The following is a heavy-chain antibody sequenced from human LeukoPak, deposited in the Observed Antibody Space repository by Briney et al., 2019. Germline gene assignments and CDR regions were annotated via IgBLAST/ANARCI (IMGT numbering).Heavy chain of an antibody. Sequence: ASVKVSCKASGYTFTSYYMHWVRQAPGQGLEWMGIINPSGGSTSYAQKFQGRVTMTRDTSTSTVYMELSSLRSEDTAVYYCARDQAPLTGYYNYYFDYWAREPWSPSPQ. D-gene: IGHD3-9*01. CDR2: INPSGGST. CDR1: GYTFTSYY. V-gene: IGHV1-46*01. CDR3: ARDQAPLTGYYNYYFDY. J-gene: IGHJ4*02.